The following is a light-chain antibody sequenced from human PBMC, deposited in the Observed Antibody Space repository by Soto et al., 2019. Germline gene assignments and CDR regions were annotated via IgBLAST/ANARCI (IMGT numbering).Light chain of an antibody. J-gene: IGKJ5*01. CDR2: DTS. CDR3: HQYANPPIT. Sequence: LTQSASTLSLSPGERATLSCRASQSVGSYLAWFQQTPGQAPRLLIYDTSNRATGIPARFSGSGSGTDFALTFIMLRTEDLAVYYSHQYANPPITFGQGTRLEIK. V-gene: IGKV3-11*01. CDR1: QSVGSY.